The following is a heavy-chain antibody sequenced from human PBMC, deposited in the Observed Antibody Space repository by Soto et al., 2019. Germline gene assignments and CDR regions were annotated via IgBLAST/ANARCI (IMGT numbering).Heavy chain of an antibody. D-gene: IGHD3-10*01. V-gene: IGHV3-9*01. Sequence: GGSLRLSCAASGFTFDDYAMHWVRQAPGKGLEWVSGISWNSGSIGYADSVKGRFTISRDNAKNSLYLQMNSLRAEDTALYYCAKDLSNYYYGSGCFDYWGQGTLVTVSS. CDR3: AKDLSNYYYGSGCFDY. J-gene: IGHJ4*02. CDR2: ISWNSGSI. CDR1: GFTFDDYA.